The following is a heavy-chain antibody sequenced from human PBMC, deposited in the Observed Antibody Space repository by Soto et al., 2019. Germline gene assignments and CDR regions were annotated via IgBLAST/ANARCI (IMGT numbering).Heavy chain of an antibody. J-gene: IGHJ6*02. D-gene: IGHD6-6*01. V-gene: IGHV5-51*01. CDR1: GYSFTSYW. CDR2: IYPGDSDT. Sequence: GESLKISCKGSGYSFTSYWIGWVRQMPGKGLEWMGIIYPGDSDTRYSPSFQGQVTISADKSISTAYLQWSSLKASDTAMYYCATSIAARPKYYYYYGMDVWRQGTTVTVSS. CDR3: ATSIAARPKYYYYYGMDV.